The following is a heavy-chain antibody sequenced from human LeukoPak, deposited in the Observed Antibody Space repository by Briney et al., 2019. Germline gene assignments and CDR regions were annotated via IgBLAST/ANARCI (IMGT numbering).Heavy chain of an antibody. CDR1: GGTFSSYA. V-gene: IGHV1-2*06. CDR3: AREKVRQSGMDV. Sequence: ASVKVSCKASGGTFSSYAISWVRQAPGQGLEWMGRINPNSGGTNYAQKFQGRVTMTRDTSISTAYMELTRLRSDDTAVYYCAREKVRQSGMDVWGQGTTVTVSS. CDR2: INPNSGGT. D-gene: IGHD2-2*01. J-gene: IGHJ6*02.